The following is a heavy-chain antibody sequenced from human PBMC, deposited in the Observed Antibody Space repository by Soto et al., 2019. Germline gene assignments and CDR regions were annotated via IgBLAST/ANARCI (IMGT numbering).Heavy chain of an antibody. CDR1: GFNFSNYA. V-gene: IGHV3-23*01. D-gene: IGHD3-3*01. CDR2: IRGGAGKT. CDR3: TKDVSLHYDFWDGDYADF. J-gene: IGHJ4*02. Sequence: EVQLLESGGGLVQPGGSLRLSCAASGFNFSNYAMSWVRQAPGKGLEWVAVIRGGAGKTSYADSVKGRFTISRDNSNNSLYLQMENLSAEDTALYYCTKDVSLHYDFWDGDYADFWGQGTLVTVSS.